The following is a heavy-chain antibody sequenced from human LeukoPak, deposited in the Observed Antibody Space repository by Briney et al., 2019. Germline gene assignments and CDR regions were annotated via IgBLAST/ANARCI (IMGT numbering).Heavy chain of an antibody. CDR2: IKQDGSEK. CDR3: AKDRGIVVVTNYFDY. V-gene: IGHV3-7*03. Sequence: GGSLRLSCAASGFTFSSYWMSWVRQAPGKGLEWVANIKQDGSEKYYVDSVKGRFTISRDNSKNTLYLQMNSLRAEDTAVYYCAKDRGIVVVTNYFDYWGQGTLVTVSS. CDR1: GFTFSSYW. D-gene: IGHD3-22*01. J-gene: IGHJ4*02.